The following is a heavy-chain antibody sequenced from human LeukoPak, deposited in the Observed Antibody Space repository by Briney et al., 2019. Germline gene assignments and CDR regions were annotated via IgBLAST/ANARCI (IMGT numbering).Heavy chain of an antibody. V-gene: IGHV1-46*01. CDR1: GYTFTNYH. CDR2: INPSGGST. Sequence: GASVKVSCKASGYTFTNYHLHWVRQAPGQGLEWMGIINPSGGSTSYAQRFQDRVTMTRDTSTSTVYMELNSLRSEDTAVYYCARATWYGGNPSAAFDIWGQGTMVTVSS. CDR3: ARATWYGGNPSAAFDI. D-gene: IGHD4/OR15-4a*01. J-gene: IGHJ3*02.